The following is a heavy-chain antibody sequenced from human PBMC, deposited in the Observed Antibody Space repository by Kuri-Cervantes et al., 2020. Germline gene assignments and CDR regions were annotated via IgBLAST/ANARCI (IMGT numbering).Heavy chain of an antibody. CDR2: IKQDGSEK. CDR1: GFTFTNYW. J-gene: IGHJ4*02. D-gene: IGHD3-9*01. Sequence: ETLSLTCAASGFTFTNYWMSWVRQAPGKGLEWVASIKQDGSEKYSLDSVRGRFTFSRDNAKNSLYLQMNSLRAEDTAVYYCARDRLRHRDDILTPAGYWGQGTLVTVSS. CDR3: ARDRLRHRDDILTPAGY. V-gene: IGHV3-7*01.